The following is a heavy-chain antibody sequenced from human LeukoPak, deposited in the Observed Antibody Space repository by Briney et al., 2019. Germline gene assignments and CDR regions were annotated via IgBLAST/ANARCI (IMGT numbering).Heavy chain of an antibody. D-gene: IGHD1-1*01. J-gene: IGHJ3*01. CDR3: ARAVRQVYKD. Sequence: SETLSLTCAVYGGSFSGYYWSWIRQPPGKGLEWIGEINHSGSTNYNPSLKSRVTISVDTSKNQFSLKLSSVTAADTAVYYCARAVRQVYKDWGQGTMVTLSS. CDR2: INHSGST. CDR1: GGSFSGYY. V-gene: IGHV4-34*01.